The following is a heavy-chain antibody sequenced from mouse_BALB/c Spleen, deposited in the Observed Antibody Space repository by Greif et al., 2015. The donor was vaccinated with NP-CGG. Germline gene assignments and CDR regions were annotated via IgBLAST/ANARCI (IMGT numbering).Heavy chain of an antibody. CDR2: ISTYYGDA. D-gene: IGHD2-1*01. J-gene: IGHJ4*01. CDR3: ARVGNNYAMDY. V-gene: IGHV1S137*01. CDR1: GYTFTDYA. Sequence: QVQLQQSGAELVRPGVSVKISCKGSGYTFTDYAMHWVKQSHAKSLEWIGVISTYYGDASYNQKFKGKATMTVDKSSSTAYMELARLTSEDSAIYYCARVGNNYAMDYWVQGTSVTVSS.